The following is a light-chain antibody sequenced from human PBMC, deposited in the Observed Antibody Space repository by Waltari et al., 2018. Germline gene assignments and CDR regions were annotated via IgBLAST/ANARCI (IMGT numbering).Light chain of an antibody. Sequence: QSVLTQAPSASGTPGPRVTISCSGSSSNIGRNDVNWYQQLPGTAPKLLIYNNDQRPSGVPDRFSGSKSGTSGSLAISGLQSEDEADYYCAAWDDTLNGYVFGTGTKATVL. J-gene: IGLJ1*01. CDR2: NND. V-gene: IGLV1-44*01. CDR1: SSNIGRND. CDR3: AAWDDTLNGYV.